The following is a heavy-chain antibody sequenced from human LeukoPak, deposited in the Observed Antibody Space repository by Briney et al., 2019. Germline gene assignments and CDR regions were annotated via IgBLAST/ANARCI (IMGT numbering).Heavy chain of an antibody. Sequence: SETLSLTCTVSGGSISSYYWSWIRQPPGKGLEWIGYIYYSGSTNYNPSLKSRVTISVDTSKNQFSLKLSSVTAADTAVYYCARDHPSGSSAGKDAFDIWGQGTMVTVSS. J-gene: IGHJ3*02. D-gene: IGHD6-13*01. V-gene: IGHV4-59*01. CDR3: ARDHPSGSSAGKDAFDI. CDR1: GGSISSYY. CDR2: IYYSGST.